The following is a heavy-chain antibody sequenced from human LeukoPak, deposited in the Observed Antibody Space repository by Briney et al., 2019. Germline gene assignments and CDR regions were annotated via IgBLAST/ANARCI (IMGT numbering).Heavy chain of an antibody. J-gene: IGHJ1*01. Sequence: SDTLSLTCAVYGGSFSGYYWTWIREPPGKGREWIGEINHGGRTNYNTSFESRVTISVDTSKNQFSLKLSSVTAADTAVYYCASSYDSSGPVLGYFQHWGQGTLLTVSS. D-gene: IGHD3-22*01. CDR3: ASSYDSSGPVLGYFQH. CDR2: INHGGRT. V-gene: IGHV4-34*01. CDR1: GGSFSGYY.